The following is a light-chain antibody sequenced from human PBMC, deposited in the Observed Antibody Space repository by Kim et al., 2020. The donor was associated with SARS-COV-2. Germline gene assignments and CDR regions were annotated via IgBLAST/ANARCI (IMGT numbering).Light chain of an antibody. CDR2: GKN. V-gene: IGLV3-19*01. CDR1: SLRSYY. CDR3: NSRDSSGNHLV. J-gene: IGLJ2*01. Sequence: SSELTQDPAVSVALGQTVRITCQGDSLRSYYASWYQQKPGQAPVLVIYGKNNRPSGIPDRISGSSSGNTASLTITGAQAEDEADYYCNSRDSSGNHLVFGGGTKVTVL.